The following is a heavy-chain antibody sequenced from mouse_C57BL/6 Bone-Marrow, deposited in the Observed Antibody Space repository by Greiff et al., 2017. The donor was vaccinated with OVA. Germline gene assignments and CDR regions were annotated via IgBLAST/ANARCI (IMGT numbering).Heavy chain of an antibody. CDR1: GFSLTSYG. Sequence: VQLQQSGPGLVQPSQSLSITCTVSGFSLTSYGVHWVRQSPGKGLEWLGVIWSGGSTDDNAAFMSRLSISKDNSNNLVFFKMNSQQADDTAIYYCAEPYSYYLSYWYFDVWGTGTTVTVSS. V-gene: IGHV2-2*01. CDR2: IWSGGST. J-gene: IGHJ1*03. D-gene: IGHD1-1*01. CDR3: AEPYSYYLSYWYFDV.